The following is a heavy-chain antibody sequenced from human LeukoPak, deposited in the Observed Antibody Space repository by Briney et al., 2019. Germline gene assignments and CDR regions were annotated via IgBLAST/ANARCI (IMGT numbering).Heavy chain of an antibody. CDR1: GFSISNGYY. V-gene: IGHV4-38-2*01. Sequence: PSETLSLTCAVSGFSISNGYYWAWIRQPPGKGLELLGRIYHSGSTYYNPSLNSRVTISVDTSKNQFSLKLISVTAADTAVYYCARHGAFYYGSGSSGFDYWGQGILVTVSS. J-gene: IGHJ4*02. CDR2: IYHSGST. D-gene: IGHD3-10*01. CDR3: ARHGAFYYGSGSSGFDY.